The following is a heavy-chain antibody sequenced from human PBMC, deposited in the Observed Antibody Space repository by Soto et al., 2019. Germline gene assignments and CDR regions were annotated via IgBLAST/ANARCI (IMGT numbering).Heavy chain of an antibody. V-gene: IGHV1-2*04. Sequence: ASVKVSCKASGYTFTGYYMHWVRQAPGQGLEWIGWINPNSGGTNYAQKFQGWVTMTRDTSISTAYMELSRLRSDDTAVYYCARDAIAAERYYYGMDVWGQGTTVTVSS. CDR2: INPNSGGT. CDR1: GYTFTGYY. CDR3: ARDAIAAERYYYGMDV. D-gene: IGHD6-6*01. J-gene: IGHJ6*02.